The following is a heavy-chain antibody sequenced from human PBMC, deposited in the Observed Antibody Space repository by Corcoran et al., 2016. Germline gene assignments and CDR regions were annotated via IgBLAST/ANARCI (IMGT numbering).Heavy chain of an antibody. Sequence: QVQLVESGGGVVQPGRSLRLSCAASGFTFSSYGMHWVRQAPGKGLEWVAVIWYDGSNKYYADSVKGRFTISRDNSKNTLYLQMNSLRAEDTAVYYCARGGYSSSWSGGDYWGQGTLVTVSS. CDR2: IWYDGSNK. J-gene: IGHJ4*02. V-gene: IGHV3-33*01. D-gene: IGHD6-13*01. CDR1: GFTFSSYG. CDR3: ARGGYSSSWSGGDY.